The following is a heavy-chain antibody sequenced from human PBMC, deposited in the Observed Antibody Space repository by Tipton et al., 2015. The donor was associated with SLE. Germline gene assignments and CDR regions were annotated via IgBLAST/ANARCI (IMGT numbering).Heavy chain of an antibody. CDR1: GFTFSTYW. D-gene: IGHD3-3*01. V-gene: IGHV3-7*01. J-gene: IGHJ4*02. CDR2: IKKDGSEQ. Sequence: SLRLSCVTSGFTFSTYWMSWARQAPGKGLEWVASIKKDGSEQYYVDSVKGRFTISRDDAKNALYLQMTDLRVEDTAVYYCARESLYYDFWSGFYSYWGQGVLATVSS. CDR3: ARESLYYDFWSGFYSY.